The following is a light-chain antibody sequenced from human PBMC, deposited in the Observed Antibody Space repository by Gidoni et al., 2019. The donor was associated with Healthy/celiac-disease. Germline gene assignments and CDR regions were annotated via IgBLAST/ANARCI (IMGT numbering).Light chain of an antibody. CDR2: GAS. Sequence: EIVLTQSPGTLSLSPGERATLSCRASQRVSSSYLAWYQQKPGQAPRLLIYGASSRATGIPDRFSGSGSGTDFTLTISRLEPEDFAVYYCQQYGSSPPTFGPXTKVDIK. J-gene: IGKJ3*01. V-gene: IGKV3-20*01. CDR3: QQYGSSPPT. CDR1: QRVSSSY.